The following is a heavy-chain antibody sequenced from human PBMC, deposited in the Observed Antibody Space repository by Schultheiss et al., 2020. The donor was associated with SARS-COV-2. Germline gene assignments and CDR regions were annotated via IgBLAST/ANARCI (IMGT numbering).Heavy chain of an antibody. D-gene: IGHD3-10*01. Sequence: GGSLRLSCAASGFMFDNNVMNWVRQAPRKGLEWVSVIYSGGSTYYTDSVKGRFSISRDNAKNSLYLQMNSLRAEDTAVYYCARVGLLGTMVRGWFDPWGQGTLVTVSS. V-gene: IGHV3-66*01. CDR1: GFMFDNNV. CDR3: ARVGLLGTMVRGWFDP. CDR2: IYSGGST. J-gene: IGHJ5*02.